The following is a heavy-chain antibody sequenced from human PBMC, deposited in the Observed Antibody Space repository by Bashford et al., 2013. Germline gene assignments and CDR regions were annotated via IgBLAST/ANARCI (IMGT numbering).Heavy chain of an antibody. CDR2: IYDGGNT. CDR1: GGPIATGAGYY. CDR3: AAEMPTASTGGAFEF. J-gene: IGHJ3*01. V-gene: IGHV4-31*03. D-gene: IGHD5-24*01. Sequence: SETLSLTCTVSGGPIATGAGYYWSWIRQLPGKGLEWIGYIYDGGNTYSNPSLKSRLTISLDTSNNHFSLSLSSVTAADTAVYYCAAEMPTASTGGAFEFWGQGTMVTVSS.